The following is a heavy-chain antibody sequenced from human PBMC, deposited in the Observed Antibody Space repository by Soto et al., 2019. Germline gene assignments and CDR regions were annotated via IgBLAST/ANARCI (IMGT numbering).Heavy chain of an antibody. J-gene: IGHJ4*02. CDR3: AREEYGSGRNDD. D-gene: IGHD3-10*01. CDR2: IYYSGST. Sequence: PSETLSLTCTVSGGSISSSSYYWGWIRQPPGEGLEWIGSIYYSGSTYYNPSLKSRVTISVDTSKNQFSLKLSSVTAADTAVYYCAREEYGSGRNDDWGQGTLVTVAS. V-gene: IGHV4-39*01. CDR1: GGSISSSSYY.